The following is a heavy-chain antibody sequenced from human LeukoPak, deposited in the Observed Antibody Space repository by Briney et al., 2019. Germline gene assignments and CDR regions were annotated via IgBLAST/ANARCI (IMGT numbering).Heavy chain of an antibody. V-gene: IGHV1-3*01. CDR2: INAGNGNT. Sequence: ASVKVSCKASGYTFTSYAMHWVRQAPGQRLEWMGWINAGNGNTKYSQKFQGRVTITRDTSASTAYMELSSLRSDDTAVYYCARGYATGDAFDIWGQGTMVTVSS. CDR1: GYTFTSYA. J-gene: IGHJ3*02. D-gene: IGHD2-8*01. CDR3: ARGYATGDAFDI.